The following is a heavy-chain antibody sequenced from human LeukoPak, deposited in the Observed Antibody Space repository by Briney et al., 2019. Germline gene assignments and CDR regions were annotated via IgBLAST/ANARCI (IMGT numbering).Heavy chain of an antibody. D-gene: IGHD2-21*02. V-gene: IGHV4-59*11. CDR1: GGSISSHY. CDR3: ARTSVVTAMAFDY. Sequence: SETLSLTCSVSGGSISSHYWSWIPQPPGKGLEGIGYIYYSGSTKYNPSLKSRVTISVDTSKNQFSLKLTSVTAADTAVYYCARTSVVTAMAFDYWGQGTLVTVSS. CDR2: IYYSGST. J-gene: IGHJ4*02.